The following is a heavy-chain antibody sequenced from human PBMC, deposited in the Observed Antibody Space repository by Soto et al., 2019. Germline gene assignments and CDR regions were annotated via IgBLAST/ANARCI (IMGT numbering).Heavy chain of an antibody. J-gene: IGHJ4*02. D-gene: IGHD3-10*01. Sequence: QVQLVESGGGVVQPGRSLRLSCAASGFTFSSYGMHWVRQAPGKGLEWVAVIWYDGSNKYYADSVKGRFTISRDNSKNTLYLQMKSLRAEDTAVYYCARHNDYYGSGSADYWGQGTLLTVSS. V-gene: IGHV3-33*01. CDR2: IWYDGSNK. CDR3: ARHNDYYGSGSADY. CDR1: GFTFSSYG.